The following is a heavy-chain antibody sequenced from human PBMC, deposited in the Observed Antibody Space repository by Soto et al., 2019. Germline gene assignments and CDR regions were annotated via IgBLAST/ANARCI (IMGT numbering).Heavy chain of an antibody. D-gene: IGHD3-10*01. CDR1: GFTFSNYG. CDR3: AKGSFSAHQFIDH. CDR2: ISSDGNDK. Sequence: QVQLVESGGGVVQPGRSLRLSCAASGFTFSNYGMHWVRQAPGKGLEWVTTISSDGNDKYYAGSVKGRFTISRDNSENTLDLQMNGLTAEDTAVYFCAKGSFSAHQFIDHWGQGTLVTVSS. V-gene: IGHV3-30*18. J-gene: IGHJ4*02.